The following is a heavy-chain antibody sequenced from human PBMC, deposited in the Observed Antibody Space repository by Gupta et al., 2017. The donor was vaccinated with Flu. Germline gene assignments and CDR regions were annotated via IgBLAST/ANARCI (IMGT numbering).Heavy chain of an antibody. V-gene: IGHV3-23*01. D-gene: IGHD1-1*01. CDR1: YG. J-gene: IGHJ3*02. Sequence: YGMSWVRQAPGKGLEGVSGISGSGSSTHYGDSVKGRFTISRDNSKNTRYMQMDSLRAEDTAVYYCATRRPVQGERRGAFDIWGQGTVVTVSS. CDR3: ATRRPVQGERRGAFDI. CDR2: ISGSGSST.